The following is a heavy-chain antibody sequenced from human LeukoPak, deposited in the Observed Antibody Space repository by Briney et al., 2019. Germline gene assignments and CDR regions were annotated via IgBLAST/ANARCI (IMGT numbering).Heavy chain of an antibody. Sequence: SETLSLTCTVSGGSISSYYWSWIRQPPGKGLEWIGNIYHIGRTYYNPSLKSRVTISLDTSKNQFSLKLSSVTAADTAVYYCARVEYSDYRRWFDPWGQGTLVTVSS. CDR1: GGSISSYY. J-gene: IGHJ5*02. CDR2: IYHIGRT. D-gene: IGHD5-12*01. V-gene: IGHV4-59*12. CDR3: ARVEYSDYRRWFDP.